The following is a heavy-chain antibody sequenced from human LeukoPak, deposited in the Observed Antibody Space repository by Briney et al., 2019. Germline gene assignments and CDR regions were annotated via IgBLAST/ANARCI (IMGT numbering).Heavy chain of an antibody. Sequence: SETLSLTCTVSDGSIRSYYWSWLRQPPGKGLEWIGYIYYTGTTNHNPSLKSRVTISVDTSKNQFSLKLSSVTAADTAVYYCATVPNYDHPDYWGQGTPVTVSS. V-gene: IGHV4-59*08. D-gene: IGHD5-12*01. CDR2: IYYTGTT. CDR1: DGSIRSYY. CDR3: ATVPNYDHPDY. J-gene: IGHJ4*02.